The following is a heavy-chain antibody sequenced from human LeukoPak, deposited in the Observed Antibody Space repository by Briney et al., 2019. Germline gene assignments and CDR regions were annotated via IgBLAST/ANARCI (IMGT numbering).Heavy chain of an antibody. D-gene: IGHD1-26*01. CDR1: GGSLSSGSYY. CDR3: ARDRSGSYYYYMDV. J-gene: IGHJ6*03. CDR2: IYTSGST. V-gene: IGHV4-61*02. Sequence: PSETLSLTCTVSGGSLSSGSYYWSWIRQPAGKGLEWIGRIYTSGSTNYNPSLKSRVTISVDTSKNQFSLKLSSVTAADTAVYYCARDRSGSYYYYMDVWGKGTTVTVSS.